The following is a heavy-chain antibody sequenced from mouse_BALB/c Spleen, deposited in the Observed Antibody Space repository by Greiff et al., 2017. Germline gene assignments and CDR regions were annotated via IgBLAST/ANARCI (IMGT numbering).Heavy chain of an antibody. D-gene: IGHD4-1*01. V-gene: IGHV3-2*02. J-gene: IGHJ4*01. CDR1: GYSITSDYA. CDR3: ARTGPYAMDY. CDR2: ISYSGST. Sequence: EVKLQESGPGLVKPSQSLSLTCTVTGYSITSDYAWNWIRQFPGNKLEWMGYISYSGSTSYNPSLKSRISITRDTSKNQFFLQLNSVTTEDTATYYCARTGPYAMDYWGQGTSVTVSS.